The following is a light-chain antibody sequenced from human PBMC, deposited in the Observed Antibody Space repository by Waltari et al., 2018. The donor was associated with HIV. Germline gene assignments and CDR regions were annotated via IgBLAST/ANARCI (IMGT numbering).Light chain of an antibody. CDR1: HPVSSSA. CDR2: GAS. V-gene: IGKV3-20*01. Sequence: TVLTQSPDTLSLSPGETATLSCRASHPVSSSALAWYQQQPGQAPRLLIYGASNRATGIPDRFSGSVSGTEFTLTISRLEPEDFAVYYCHQFGASFGQGTKVEI. J-gene: IGKJ1*01. CDR3: HQFGAS.